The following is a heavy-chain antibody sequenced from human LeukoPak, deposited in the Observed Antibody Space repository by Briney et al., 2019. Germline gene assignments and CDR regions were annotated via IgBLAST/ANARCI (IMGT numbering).Heavy chain of an antibody. CDR1: GFTFSSYT. D-gene: IGHD3-22*01. V-gene: IGHV3-21*01. J-gene: IGHJ4*02. CDR2: ISTSSIYI. CDR3: ARVITTYVDY. Sequence: GGSLRLSCAASGFTFSSYTMNWVRQAPGKGLEWVSSISTSSIYIYYTDSLKGRFTISRDNARNSLYLQMNSLRAEDTAVYYCARVITTYVDYWGQGTLVTVSS.